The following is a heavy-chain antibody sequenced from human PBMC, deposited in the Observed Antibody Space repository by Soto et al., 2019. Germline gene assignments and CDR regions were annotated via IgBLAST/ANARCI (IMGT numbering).Heavy chain of an antibody. V-gene: IGHV3-21*01. CDR2: ISSSSSYI. CDR1: GFTFSSYS. J-gene: IGHJ6*03. D-gene: IGHD6-13*01. Sequence: EVQLVESGGGLVKPGGSLRLSCAASGFTFSSYSMNWVRQAPGKGLEWVSSISSSSSYIYYADSVKGRFTISRDNAKNSLYLQMNSLRAEDTAVYYCARDIAAAGTTIYYYYYMDVWGKGTTVTVSS. CDR3: ARDIAAAGTTIYYYYYMDV.